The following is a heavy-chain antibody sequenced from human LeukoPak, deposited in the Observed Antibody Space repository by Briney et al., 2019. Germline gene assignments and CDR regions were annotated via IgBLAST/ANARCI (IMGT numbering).Heavy chain of an antibody. V-gene: IGHV3-20*04. CDR3: AKDRASGWGDNWFDP. CDR2: INWNGGST. CDR1: GFTFDDYG. J-gene: IGHJ5*02. D-gene: IGHD6-19*01. Sequence: GGSLRLSCAASGFTFDDYGMSWVRQAPGKGLEWVSGINWNGGSTGYADSVKGRFTITRDNAKNSLYLQMNSPRAEDTAVYYCAKDRASGWGDNWFDPWGQGTLVTVSS.